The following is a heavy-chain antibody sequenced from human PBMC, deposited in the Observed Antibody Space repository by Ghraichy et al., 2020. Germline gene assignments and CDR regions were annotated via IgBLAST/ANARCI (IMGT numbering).Heavy chain of an antibody. Sequence: SETLSLTCSVFGGSIISSDYRWDWVRQPPGKGLEWIGNIYFSGGTYYNPSLKSRVTITADTSKNQFSLKVSSVTAESTAVYYCARHSSEENGFDPWGQGTQVTVSS. V-gene: IGHV4-39*01. CDR2: IYFSGGT. CDR3: ARHSSEENGFDP. J-gene: IGHJ5*02. D-gene: IGHD2-2*01. CDR1: GGSIISSDYR.